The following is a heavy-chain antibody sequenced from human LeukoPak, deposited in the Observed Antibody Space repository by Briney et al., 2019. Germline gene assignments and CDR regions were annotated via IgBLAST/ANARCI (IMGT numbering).Heavy chain of an antibody. V-gene: IGHV3-7*01. J-gene: IGHJ4*02. CDR1: GFTFSTYW. Sequence: GGSLRLSCAASGFTFSTYWMSWVRQAPGKGLEWVANIKQDGTEKYYVDSVKGRFTISRDNAKNSLYLQMNTLRPEDTALYYCARERQNKDFWSGGDYWGQGTLVTVSS. CDR2: IKQDGTEK. D-gene: IGHD3-3*01. CDR3: ARERQNKDFWSGGDY.